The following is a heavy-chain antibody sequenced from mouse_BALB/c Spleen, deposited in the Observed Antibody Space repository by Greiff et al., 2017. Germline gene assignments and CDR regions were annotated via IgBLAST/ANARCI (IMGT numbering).Heavy chain of an antibody. CDR2: ISPSNGRT. CDR1: GYTFTSYW. V-gene: IGHV1S81*02. Sequence: QVQLQQPGAELVKPGASVKLSCKASGYTFTSYWMHWVKQRPGQGLEWIGEISPSNGRTNYNEKFKSKATLTVDKSSSTAYMQLSSLTSEDSAVYYCARYSMDYWGQGTSVTVSS. J-gene: IGHJ4*01. CDR3: ARYSMDY.